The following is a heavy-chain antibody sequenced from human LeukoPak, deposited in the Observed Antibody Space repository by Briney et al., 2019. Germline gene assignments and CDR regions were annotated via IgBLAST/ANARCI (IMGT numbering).Heavy chain of an antibody. CDR2: IIPIFGTA. D-gene: IGHD5-12*01. J-gene: IGHJ4*02. Sequence: SVKVSCKASGYTFTSYGISWVRQAPGQGLEWMGGIIPIFGTANYAQKFQGRVTITADKSTSTAYMELSSLRSEDTAVYYCASGPSRYSGYVVDYWGQGTLVTVSS. V-gene: IGHV1-69*06. CDR1: GYTFTSYG. CDR3: ASGPSRYSGYVVDY.